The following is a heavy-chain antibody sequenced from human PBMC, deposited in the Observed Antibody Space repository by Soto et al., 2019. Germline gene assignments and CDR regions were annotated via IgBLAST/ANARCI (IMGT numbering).Heavy chain of an antibody. Sequence: PGGSLRLSCAASGFTFSSYGMHWVRQAPGKGLEWVAVIWYDGSNKYCADSVKGRFTISRDNSKNTLYLQMNSLRAEDTAVYYCARDRIAVAGPHYYYYYYMDVWGKGTTVTVSS. D-gene: IGHD6-19*01. CDR3: ARDRIAVAGPHYYYYYYMDV. J-gene: IGHJ6*03. V-gene: IGHV3-33*01. CDR1: GFTFSSYG. CDR2: IWYDGSNK.